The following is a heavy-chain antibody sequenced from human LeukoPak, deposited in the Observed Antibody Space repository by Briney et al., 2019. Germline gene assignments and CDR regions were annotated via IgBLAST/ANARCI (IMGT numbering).Heavy chain of an antibody. CDR3: ARQGRSSSSDPFDI. D-gene: IGHD6-13*01. CDR1: GYSVSSGYY. V-gene: IGHV4-38-2*01. J-gene: IGHJ3*02. Sequence: SDTLSLTCAVSGYSVSSGYYWGWIRHPPGKGLEWIGSIYHSGSTYYNPSLKSRVTISVDTSKTQFSLKLSSVTAADTAVYYCARQGRSSSSDPFDIWGQGTMGTVSS. CDR2: IYHSGST.